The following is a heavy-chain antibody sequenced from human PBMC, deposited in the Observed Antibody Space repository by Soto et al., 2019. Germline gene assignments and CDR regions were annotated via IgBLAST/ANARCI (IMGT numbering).Heavy chain of an antibody. J-gene: IGHJ6*02. CDR1: GFTFSSYG. Sequence: GGSLRLSCAASGFTFSSYGMHWVRQAPGKGLEWVAVISYDGSNKYYADSVKGRFTISRDNSKNTLYLQMNSLRAEDTAVYYCAKDLRLRYFDWLTNYYYYGMDVWGQGTTVTVSS. D-gene: IGHD3-9*01. CDR3: AKDLRLRYFDWLTNYYYYGMDV. V-gene: IGHV3-30*18. CDR2: ISYDGSNK.